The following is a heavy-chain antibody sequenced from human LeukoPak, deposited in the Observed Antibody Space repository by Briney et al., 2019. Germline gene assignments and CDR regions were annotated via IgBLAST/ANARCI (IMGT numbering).Heavy chain of an antibody. CDR1: GFTLSSYG. V-gene: IGHV3-30*18. J-gene: IGHJ4*02. D-gene: IGHD3-10*01. Sequence: PGRSLRLSCAASGFTLSSYGMHWVRQAPGKGLEWVAVISYAGSNKYYVDSVKGRFTISRDNSKNTLYLQMNTLRAEDTAVYYCANDYRSGSFHDFWGQGTLVTVSS. CDR2: ISYAGSNK. CDR3: ANDYRSGSFHDF.